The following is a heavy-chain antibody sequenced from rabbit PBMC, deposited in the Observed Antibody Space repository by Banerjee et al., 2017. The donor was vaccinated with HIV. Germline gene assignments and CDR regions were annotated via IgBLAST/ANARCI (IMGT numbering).Heavy chain of an antibody. V-gene: IGHV1S43*01. J-gene: IGHJ4*01. CDR1: GIDFSSNYW. CDR3: ARDYADSYYYFDL. Sequence: QQQLEECGGGLVKPGGTLTLTCTASGIDFSSNYWMCWVRQAPGKGLELIGCIYTGSGRTYYASWVNGRFTISRSTSLNTVDLKMTSLTAADTATYFCARDYADSYYYFDLWGPGTLVTVS. CDR2: IYTGSGRT. D-gene: IGHD4-2*01.